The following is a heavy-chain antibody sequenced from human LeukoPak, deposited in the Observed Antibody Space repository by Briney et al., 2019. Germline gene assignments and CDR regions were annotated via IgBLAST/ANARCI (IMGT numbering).Heavy chain of an antibody. V-gene: IGHV1-18*01. CDR2: ISAYNGNT. CDR3: AREGSALRDLNYFDF. D-gene: IGHD3-10*01. Sequence: ASVKVSCKASGYTFTSYGISWVRQAPGHGLEWMGWISAYNGNTNYAQKLQGRVTMTTDTSTSTAYMELRSLRSDDTAVYYCAREGSALRDLNYFDFWGQGTLVTVSS. CDR1: GYTFTSYG. J-gene: IGHJ4*02.